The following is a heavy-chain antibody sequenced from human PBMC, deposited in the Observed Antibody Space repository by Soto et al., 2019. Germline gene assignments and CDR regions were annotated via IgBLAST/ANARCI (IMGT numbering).Heavy chain of an antibody. D-gene: IGHD5-18*01. Sequence: QVQLVQSGAEVKKPGSSVKVSCKASGGTFSSYAISWVRQAPGQGLEWMGGIIPIFGTANYAQKFQGRATITADESTSTAYMELSSLRSEDTAVYYCARDLLDTAMVRGNWFDPWGQGTLVTVSS. CDR2: IIPIFGTA. V-gene: IGHV1-69*12. J-gene: IGHJ5*02. CDR3: ARDLLDTAMVRGNWFDP. CDR1: GGTFSSYA.